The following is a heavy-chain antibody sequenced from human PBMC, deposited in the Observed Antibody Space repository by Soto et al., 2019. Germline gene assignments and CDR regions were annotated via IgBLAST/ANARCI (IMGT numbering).Heavy chain of an antibody. V-gene: IGHV3-30*18. CDR3: AKERMEQYQLLPFFDY. CDR2: ISFDGSNE. CDR1: GFTFSNYG. Sequence: ESGGGVVQPGRSLRLSCAASGFTFSNYGMHWLRQAPGKGLEWVTVISFDGSNEYYADSVKGRFTISRDNSRNTLYLQMNSLRAEDTAVYYCAKERMEQYQLLPFFDYWGQGTLVTVSS. J-gene: IGHJ4*02. D-gene: IGHD2-2*01.